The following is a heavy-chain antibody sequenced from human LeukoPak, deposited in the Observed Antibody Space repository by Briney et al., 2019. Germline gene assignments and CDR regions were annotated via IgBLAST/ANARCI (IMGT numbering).Heavy chain of an antibody. V-gene: IGHV4-59*08. CDR2: LYYSGRT. CDR1: GGFSSLYY. Sequence: ETLTLMCSVWGGFSSLYYWICMRRSRGGGGEGIGYLYYSGRTNYNPSLKSRVTISVDTSKNHFSLQLSSVTAADTAVYYCARGAVVAATTPDAFDIWGQGTMVTVSS. J-gene: IGHJ3*02. D-gene: IGHD2-15*01. CDR3: ARGAVVAATTPDAFDI.